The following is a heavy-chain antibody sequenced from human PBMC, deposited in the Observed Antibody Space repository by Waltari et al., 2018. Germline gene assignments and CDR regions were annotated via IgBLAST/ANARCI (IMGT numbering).Heavy chain of an antibody. Sequence: QVQLQQWGAGLLKPSETLSLTCAVYGGSFSGYYWSWIRQPPGKGLEWIGEINHSGSTNYNPSLKSRVTISVDTSNNQFSLKLSSVTAADTAVYYCARVGGYSGSYYVAYWGQGTLVTVSS. J-gene: IGHJ4*02. CDR1: GGSFSGYY. D-gene: IGHD1-26*01. CDR2: INHSGST. V-gene: IGHV4-34*01. CDR3: ARVGGYSGSYYVAY.